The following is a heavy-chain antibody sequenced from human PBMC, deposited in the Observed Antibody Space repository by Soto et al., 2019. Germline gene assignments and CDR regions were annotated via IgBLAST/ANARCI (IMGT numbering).Heavy chain of an antibody. CDR3: ARVAYSSGGWFDP. CDR1: GYTFTSYA. Sequence: QVQLVQSGAEVMKPGASVKVSCKASGYTFTSYAMHWVRQAPGQRLEWMGWINAGNGNTKYSQKFQGRVTITRDTSASTAYMELSSLRSEDTAVYYCARVAYSSGGWFDPWGQGTLVTVSS. D-gene: IGHD6-19*01. J-gene: IGHJ5*02. V-gene: IGHV1-3*01. CDR2: INAGNGNT.